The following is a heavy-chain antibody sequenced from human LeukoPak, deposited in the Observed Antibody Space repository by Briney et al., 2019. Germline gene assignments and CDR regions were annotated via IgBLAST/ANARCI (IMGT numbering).Heavy chain of an antibody. CDR2: IYYSGST. J-gene: IGHJ5*02. CDR3: ARVGIAARPGWFDP. Sequence: SETLSLTCTVSGGSISSYYWSWIRQPPGKGLEWIGYIYYSGSTNYNPSLKSRVTISVDTSKNQFSLKLSSVTAADTAVYYCARVGIAARPGWFDPWGQGTLVTVSS. D-gene: IGHD6-6*01. V-gene: IGHV4-59*01. CDR1: GGSISSYY.